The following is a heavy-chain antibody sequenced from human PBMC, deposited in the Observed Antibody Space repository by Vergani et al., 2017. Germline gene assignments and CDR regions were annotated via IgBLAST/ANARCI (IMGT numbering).Heavy chain of an antibody. CDR2: ISSDGGST. V-gene: IGHV3-21*04. CDR3: ADLYGDDGFSPF. D-gene: IGHD2-21*01. J-gene: IGHJ4*02. Sequence: EVQLVESGGGLVKPGGSLRLSCAASGFTFSSYSMNWVRQAPGKGLEWVSSISSDGGSTYYADSVKGRFTISRDNSKNTLSLQMNSLTAEDTAIYYCADLYGDDGFSPFWGQGTLVTVSS. CDR1: GFTFSSYS.